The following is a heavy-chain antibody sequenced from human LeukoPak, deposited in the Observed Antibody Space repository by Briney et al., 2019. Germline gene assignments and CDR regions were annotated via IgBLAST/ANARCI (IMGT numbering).Heavy chain of an antibody. J-gene: IGHJ4*02. CDR3: ARRGYDILTGYYKGYYFDY. CDR2: IYYSGST. D-gene: IGHD3-9*01. Sequence: SETLSLTCAVYAGSFSGYYWSWIRQPPGKGLEWIGSIYYSGSTYYNPSLKSRVTISVDTSKNQFSLKLSSVTAADTAVYYCARRGYDILTGYYKGYYFDYWGQGTLVTVSS. V-gene: IGHV4-34*01. CDR1: AGSFSGYY.